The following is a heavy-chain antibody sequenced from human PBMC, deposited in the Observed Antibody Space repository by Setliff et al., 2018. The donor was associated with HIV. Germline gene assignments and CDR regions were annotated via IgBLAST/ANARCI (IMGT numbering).Heavy chain of an antibody. V-gene: IGHV4-59*01. D-gene: IGHD6-13*01. CDR1: GGSISNYC. CDR3: SRQQLDGFRYKYYYMDV. Sequence: NPSETLSLTCIVSGGSISNYCWGWIRQSPGKGLEWIGFTHHSGSTNYNPSLESRVTISLDTANNHFSLNLRSVTAADTAVYYCSRQQLDGFRYKYYYMDVWGKGTTVTVS. J-gene: IGHJ6*03. CDR2: THHSGST.